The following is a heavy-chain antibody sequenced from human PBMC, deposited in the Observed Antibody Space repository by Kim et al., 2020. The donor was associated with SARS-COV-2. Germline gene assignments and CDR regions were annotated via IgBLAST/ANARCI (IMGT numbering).Heavy chain of an antibody. CDR1: GFTFGDYA. V-gene: IGHV3-9*01. Sequence: GGSLRLSCAASGFTFGDYAMHWVRQAPGKGLEWVSGISWNSGSIGYADSVKGRFTISRDNAKNSLYLQMNSLRAEDTALYYCAKDIGEGWGLGYYYYYYGMDVWGQGTTVTVSS. CDR3: AKDIGEGWGLGYYYYYYGMDV. J-gene: IGHJ6*02. D-gene: IGHD3-10*01. CDR2: ISWNSGSI.